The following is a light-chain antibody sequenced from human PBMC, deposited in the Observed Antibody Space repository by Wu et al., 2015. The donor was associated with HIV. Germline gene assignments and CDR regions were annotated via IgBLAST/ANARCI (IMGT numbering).Light chain of an antibody. CDR1: QSVRSNY. CDR2: GTS. J-gene: IGKJ1*01. Sequence: IVLTQSPGILSLSPGERVTLSCRASQSVRSNYLAWYQHKPGQAPRLLISGTSRRATGIPDRFSGSGSGTDFILTISRMEPEDFAVYYCQQYGNSPPTFGQGTKVEIK. V-gene: IGKV3-20*01. CDR3: QQYGNSPPT.